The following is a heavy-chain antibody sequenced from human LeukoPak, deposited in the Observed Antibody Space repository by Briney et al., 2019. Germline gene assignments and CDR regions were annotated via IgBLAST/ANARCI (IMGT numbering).Heavy chain of an antibody. CDR3: ARELVDSISPYFDY. CDR1: GGSISSGGYY. Sequence: TSETLSLTCTVSGGSISSGGYYWSWIRQHPGKGLEWIGYIYYSGSTYYNPSLKSRVTISVDTSKNQFSLKLSSVTAADTAVYYCARELVDSISPYFDYWGQGTLVTVSS. V-gene: IGHV4-31*03. CDR2: IYYSGST. D-gene: IGHD3-3*02. J-gene: IGHJ4*02.